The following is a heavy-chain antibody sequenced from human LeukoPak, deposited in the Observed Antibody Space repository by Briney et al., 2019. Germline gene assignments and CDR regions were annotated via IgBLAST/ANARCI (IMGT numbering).Heavy chain of an antibody. CDR2: IKEDGSEK. CDR1: GFTFSSSE. CDR3: ARDSSGYQ. D-gene: IGHD3-22*01. V-gene: IGHV3-7*01. Sequence: GGSLRLPCTASGFTFSSSEMNWVRQAPGKGLEWVANIKEDGSEKYYGDSVKGRFTISRDNAKNSLYLQMNSLRAEDTAVYYCARDSSGYQWGQGTLVTVSS. J-gene: IGHJ4*02.